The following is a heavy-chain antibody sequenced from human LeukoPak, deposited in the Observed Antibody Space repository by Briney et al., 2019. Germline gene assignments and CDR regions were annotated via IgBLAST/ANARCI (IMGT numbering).Heavy chain of an antibody. V-gene: IGHV3-33*01. CDR3: ARGELRFGLEVYYYGMDV. J-gene: IGHJ6*02. CDR2: IWYDGSNK. D-gene: IGHD3-10*01. CDR1: GFTFSSYG. Sequence: QPGRSLRLSCAASGFTFSSYGMHWVRQAPGKGLEWVAVIWYDGSNKYYADSVKGRFTISRDNSKNTLYLQMNSPRAEDTAVYYCARGELRFGLEVYYYGMDVWGQGTTVTVSS.